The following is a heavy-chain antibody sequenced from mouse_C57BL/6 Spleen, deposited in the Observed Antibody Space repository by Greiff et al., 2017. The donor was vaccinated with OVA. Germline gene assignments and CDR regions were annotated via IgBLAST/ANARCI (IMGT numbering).Heavy chain of an antibody. D-gene: IGHD1-1*01. CDR1: GYTFTSYW. CDR2: IHPNSGST. CDR3: ARFCTVVADYYAMDY. J-gene: IGHJ4*01. Sequence: QVQLQQPGAELVKPGASVKLSCKASGYTFTSYWMHWVKQRPGQGLEWIGMIHPNSGSTNYNEKFKSKATLTVDKSSSTAYMQLSSLTSEDSAVYYCARFCTVVADYYAMDYWGQGTSVTVSS. V-gene: IGHV1-64*01.